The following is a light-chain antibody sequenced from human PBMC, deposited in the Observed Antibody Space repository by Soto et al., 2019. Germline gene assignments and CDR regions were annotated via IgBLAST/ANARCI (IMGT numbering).Light chain of an antibody. CDR2: EGS. CDR3: CSYAGSSTLV. V-gene: IGLV2-23*01. CDR1: SSDVGTYKL. Sequence: QSVLTQPAAVSGSPGQSITISCTGTSSDVGTYKLVSWYQHHPGEAPKLMIYEGSKRPSGVSNRFSGSKSGNTASLTISGLQAEDEADYYCCSYAGSSTLVFGGGTKLTVL. J-gene: IGLJ3*02.